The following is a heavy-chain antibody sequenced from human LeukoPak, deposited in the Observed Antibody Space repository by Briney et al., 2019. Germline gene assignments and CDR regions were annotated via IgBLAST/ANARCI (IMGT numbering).Heavy chain of an antibody. D-gene: IGHD3-22*01. CDR3: ARGLYYYDSGGYHDAFDI. J-gene: IGHJ3*02. Sequence: NPSETLSLTCAVYGGYYWSWIRQPPGKGLEWIGEINHSGSTNYNPSLKSRFTISVATSKNQFSLRLRSVTAADTAVYYCARGLYYYDSGGYHDAFDIWGQGTMVTVSS. CDR2: INHSGST. V-gene: IGHV4-34*01. CDR1: GGYY.